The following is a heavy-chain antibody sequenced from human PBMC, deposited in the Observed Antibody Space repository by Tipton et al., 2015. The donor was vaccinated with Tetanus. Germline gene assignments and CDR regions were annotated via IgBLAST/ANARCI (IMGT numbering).Heavy chain of an antibody. V-gene: IGHV3-23*01. Sequence: SLRLSCAASGFTFSNYAMAWVRQAPGKGLEWVSGISVRGSHTYYADPVKGRFSISRDNSKNTVYLQMNSLRDEDTAVYYCVRERRWYLHDYYYYFMDVWGQGTTVTVSS. CDR1: GFTFSNYA. J-gene: IGHJ6*02. CDR3: VRERRWYLHDYYYYFMDV. D-gene: IGHD2-15*01. CDR2: ISVRGSHT.